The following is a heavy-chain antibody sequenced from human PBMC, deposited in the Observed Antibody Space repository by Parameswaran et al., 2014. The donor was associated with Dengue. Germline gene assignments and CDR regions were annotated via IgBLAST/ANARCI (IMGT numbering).Heavy chain of an antibody. V-gene: IGHV3-21*01. CDR2: ISGSSSYI. Sequence: ESLKISCAASGFTLSKYTMNWVRQAPGKGLEWVSSISGSSSYIYYADSVKGRFTISRDNAKHSLSLQMNSLRVEDTAVYYCARDIMEDYGSGRLGFYGVDVWGQGTTVTVSS. CDR3: ARDIMEDYGSGRLGFYGVDV. D-gene: IGHD3-10*01. J-gene: IGHJ6*02. CDR1: GFTLSKYT.